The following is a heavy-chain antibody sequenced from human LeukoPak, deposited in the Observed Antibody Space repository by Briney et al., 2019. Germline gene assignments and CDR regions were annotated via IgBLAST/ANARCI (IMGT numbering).Heavy chain of an antibody. J-gene: IGHJ5*02. D-gene: IGHD1-1*01. Sequence: SQTLSLTCTVSGGSISSGGYYWSWIRQPPGKGLEWIGYIYHSGSTYYNPSLKSRVTISVDRSKNQFSLKLSSVTAADTAVYYCARVRNWNPNWFDPWGQGTLVTVSS. CDR2: IYHSGST. CDR3: ARVRNWNPNWFDP. CDR1: GGSISSGGYY. V-gene: IGHV4-30-2*01.